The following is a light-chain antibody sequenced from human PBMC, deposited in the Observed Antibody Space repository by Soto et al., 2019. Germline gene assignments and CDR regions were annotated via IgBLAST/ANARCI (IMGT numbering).Light chain of an antibody. Sequence: QSVLTQPPSASGTPGQRITISCSGSSSNIGSNYVYWYQQLPGTAPKLLIYDNNKRPSGIPDRFSGSKSGTSATLGITGLQTGDEADYYCGTWDSSLSEAVFGGGTQLTVL. CDR1: SSNIGSNY. CDR3: GTWDSSLSEAV. J-gene: IGLJ7*01. CDR2: DNN. V-gene: IGLV1-51*01.